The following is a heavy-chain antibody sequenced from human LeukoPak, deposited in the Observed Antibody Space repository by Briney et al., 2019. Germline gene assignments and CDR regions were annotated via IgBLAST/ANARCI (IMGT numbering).Heavy chain of an antibody. J-gene: IGHJ5*02. CDR1: GFTFSSYW. Sequence: GGSLRLSCAASGFTFSSYWMSWVRQAPGKGLEWVANIKQDGSEKYYVDSVKGRFTISRDNAKNTLYLQMNSLRAEDTAVYYCARDGYSSISGLNWFDPWGQGTLVTVSS. CDR2: IKQDGSEK. V-gene: IGHV3-7*01. D-gene: IGHD6-13*01. CDR3: ARDGYSSISGLNWFDP.